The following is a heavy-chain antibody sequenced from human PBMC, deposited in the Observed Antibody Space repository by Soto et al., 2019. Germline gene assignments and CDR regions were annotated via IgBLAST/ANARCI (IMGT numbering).Heavy chain of an antibody. CDR1: GGTFSSYA. Sequence: GASVKVSCKASGGTFSSYAISWVRQAPGRGLEWMGGIIPIFGTANYAQKFQGRVTITADESTSTAYMELSSLRSEDTAVYYCARDLRDSSSSGPPYSPWFDPWGQGTLVTVSS. V-gene: IGHV1-69*13. J-gene: IGHJ5*02. CDR2: IIPIFGTA. CDR3: ARDLRDSSSSGPPYSPWFDP. D-gene: IGHD6-6*01.